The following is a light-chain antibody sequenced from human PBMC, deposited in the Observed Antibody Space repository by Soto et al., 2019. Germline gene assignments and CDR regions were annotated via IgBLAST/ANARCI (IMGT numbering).Light chain of an antibody. Sequence: SVLTQPASVSGSPGQSITISCTGTSSDVGGYNYVSWSQQHPGKAPKLMIYEVSNRPSGVSNRFSGSKSGNTASLTISGLQAEDEADHYCSSYTTTNTYVFGTGTKVTVL. V-gene: IGLV2-14*01. CDR3: SSYTTTNTYV. CDR2: EVS. J-gene: IGLJ1*01. CDR1: SSDVGGYNY.